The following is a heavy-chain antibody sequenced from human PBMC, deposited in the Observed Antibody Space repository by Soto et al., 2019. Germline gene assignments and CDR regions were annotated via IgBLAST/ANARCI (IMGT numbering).Heavy chain of an antibody. D-gene: IGHD3-10*01. J-gene: IGHJ6*02. CDR3: ARGTTLVRGLRDGMDV. CDR2: ITPSGGTT. V-gene: IGHV1-46*01. Sequence: QVQLVQSGGEVKKPGASVKLSCRASGYTFTNYFMHWVRQAPGQGLQWMGVITPSGGTTHYAQKYQGRVTITKDTSASTVYIEMSSLRPEDTAVYYCARGTTLVRGLRDGMDVLGPGTTVTVSS. CDR1: GYTFTNYF.